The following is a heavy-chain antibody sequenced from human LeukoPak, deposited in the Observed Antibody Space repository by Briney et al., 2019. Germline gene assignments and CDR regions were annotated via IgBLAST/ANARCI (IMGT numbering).Heavy chain of an antibody. D-gene: IGHD6-25*01. CDR2: ISWNSGSI. J-gene: IGHJ4*02. V-gene: IGHV3-9*01. Sequence: GGSLRLSCAASGFTFDDYAMHWVRQAPGKGLEWVSGISWNSGSIGYADSVKGRFTISRDNAKNSLYLQMNSLRAEDTALYYCAKDITGQVGSYFDYWGQGTLVTVSS. CDR1: GFTFDDYA. CDR3: AKDITGQVGSYFDY.